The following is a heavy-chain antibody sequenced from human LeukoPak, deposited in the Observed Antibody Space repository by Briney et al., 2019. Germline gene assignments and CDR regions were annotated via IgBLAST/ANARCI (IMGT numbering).Heavy chain of an antibody. J-gene: IGHJ4*02. CDR3: ARASLWFGELRVFDY. CDR1: GYTFTDYY. Sequence: GASVKVSCKASGYTFTDYYIHWVRQAPGQGLEWMGWLNPNSGDTNYTQKFQGRLTMTRDTSISTAYMELKRLRSDDTAVYYCARASLWFGELRVFDYWGQGTLVTVSS. CDR2: LNPNSGDT. D-gene: IGHD3-10*01. V-gene: IGHV1-2*02.